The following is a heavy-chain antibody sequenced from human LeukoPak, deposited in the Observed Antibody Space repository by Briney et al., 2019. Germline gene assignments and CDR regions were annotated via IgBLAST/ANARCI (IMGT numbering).Heavy chain of an antibody. Sequence: GGSLRLSCAASGFTFSSYWMSWVRQAQGKGLEWVANIKQDGSEKYYVDSVKGRFTISRDNAKNSLYLQMNSLRAEDTAVYYCARAPRYCSGGSCRSWGQGTLVTVSS. D-gene: IGHD2-15*01. CDR1: GFTFSSYW. CDR2: IKQDGSEK. V-gene: IGHV3-7*01. CDR3: ARAPRYCSGGSCRS. J-gene: IGHJ4*02.